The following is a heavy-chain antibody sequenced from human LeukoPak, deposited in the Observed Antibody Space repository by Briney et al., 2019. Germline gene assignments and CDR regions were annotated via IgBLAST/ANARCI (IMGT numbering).Heavy chain of an antibody. Sequence: GGSLRLSCTASGFTFSNYDMHWVRQAPGKGLEWVALISHDGSKKYFADSVKGRFTVSRDNSKNTLYLQLNSLGAEDTAMYYCARYSGIIKTFDYWGQGTLVTASS. V-gene: IGHV3-30*03. CDR3: ARYSGIIKTFDY. D-gene: IGHD1-26*01. CDR1: GFTFSNYD. J-gene: IGHJ4*02. CDR2: ISHDGSKK.